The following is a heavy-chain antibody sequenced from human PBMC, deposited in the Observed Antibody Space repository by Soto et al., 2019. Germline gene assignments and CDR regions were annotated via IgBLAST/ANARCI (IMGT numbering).Heavy chain of an antibody. CDR1: GGSISSSSYY. V-gene: IGHV4-39*01. J-gene: IGHJ4*02. CDR2: IYYSGST. Sequence: ETLSHTCTVSGGSISSSSYYWGWIRQPPGKGLEWIGSIYYSGSTYYNPSLKSRVTISVDTSKNQFSLKLSSVTAADTAVYYCARHPFYPTPSFDYWGQGTLVTVSS. CDR3: ARHPFYPTPSFDY.